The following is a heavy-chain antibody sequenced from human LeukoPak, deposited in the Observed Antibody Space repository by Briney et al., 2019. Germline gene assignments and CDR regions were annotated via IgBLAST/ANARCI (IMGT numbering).Heavy chain of an antibody. CDR3: ARSPNYDFFDY. Sequence: SETLSLTCTVSGYSISCGYYWGWIRQPPGKGLEWIGSIYHSGSTYYNPSLKSRVTISVDTSKNQFSLKLSSVTAADTAVYYCARSPNYDFFDYWGQGTLVTVSS. CDR2: IYHSGST. J-gene: IGHJ4*02. CDR1: GYSISCGYY. V-gene: IGHV4-38-2*02. D-gene: IGHD3-3*01.